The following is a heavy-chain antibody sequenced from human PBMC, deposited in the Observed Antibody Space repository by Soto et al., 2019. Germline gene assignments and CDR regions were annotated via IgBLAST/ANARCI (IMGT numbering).Heavy chain of an antibody. CDR3: ARLDCAGGTCYSFVY. J-gene: IGHJ4*02. Sequence: GESLKISCEGSGYTYTRYWIGWVRHMPGKGLEYMGIIYPGDSDTRYSPTFQGQVTISVDKSISTAYLQWSSLKASDTAMYYCARLDCAGGTCYSFVYWGRGTLVTVSS. D-gene: IGHD2-21*02. CDR2: IYPGDSDT. V-gene: IGHV5-51*01. CDR1: GYTYTRYW.